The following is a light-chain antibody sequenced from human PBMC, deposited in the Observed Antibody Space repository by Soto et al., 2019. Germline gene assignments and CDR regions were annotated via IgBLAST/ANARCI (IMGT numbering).Light chain of an antibody. CDR1: RGVSTN. Sequence: VVMTQSPATLSVSPGERVTLSCRASRGVSTNLAWYQQKPGQAPRLLVYDASTRATGIPARFSGSGSGTEFTLTISSLQPEDFATYYCQQVNSYPRTFGPGTKVDIK. V-gene: IGKV3-15*01. CDR3: QQVNSYPRT. CDR2: DAS. J-gene: IGKJ3*01.